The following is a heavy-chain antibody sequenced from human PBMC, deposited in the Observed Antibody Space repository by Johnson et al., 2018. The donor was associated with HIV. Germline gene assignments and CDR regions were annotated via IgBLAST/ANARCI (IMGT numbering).Heavy chain of an antibody. CDR1: GFTFGIYG. CDR2: ISYDGSNK. D-gene: IGHD4-17*01. J-gene: IGHJ3*02. V-gene: IGHV3-30*19. CDR3: ARSRDYGPARSAFDI. Sequence: QVQLVESGGGVVQPGGSLRLSCAASGFTFGIYGMHCVRQAPGKGLEWVALISYDGSNKYYADSVKGRFTISRDNSKTTLYLQMNSLRAEDTAVYYCARSRDYGPARSAFDIWGQGTMVTVSS.